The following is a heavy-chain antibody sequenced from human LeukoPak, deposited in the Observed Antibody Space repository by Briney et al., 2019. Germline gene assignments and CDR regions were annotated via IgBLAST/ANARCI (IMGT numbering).Heavy chain of an antibody. CDR1: GGSFSDYF. CDR2: IHRAGRT. J-gene: IGHJ4*02. D-gene: IGHD3-9*01. CDR3: GKTDIYFNPIDY. Sequence: SETLSLTCAVSGGSFSDYFWSWVRQPPGQGLEWIGEIHRAGRTRYNPSLKSRVTISMDYSKNQFSLKLTSVTAADTAIYYCGKTDIYFNPIDYWGPGSLVTVSS. V-gene: IGHV4-34*01.